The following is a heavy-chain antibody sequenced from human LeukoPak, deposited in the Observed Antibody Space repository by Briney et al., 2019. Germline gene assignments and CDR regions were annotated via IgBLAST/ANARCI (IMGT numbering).Heavy chain of an antibody. CDR1: GYTLTELS. Sequence: ASVKVSCKVSGYTLTELSMHWVRQAPGKGLEWMGGFDPEDGETIYAQKLQGRVTMTEDTSTDTAYMELSSLRSEDTAVYYCATGGWRVPAAPTGYYFDYWGQGTLVTVSS. CDR3: ATGGWRVPAAPTGYYFDY. J-gene: IGHJ4*02. CDR2: FDPEDGET. V-gene: IGHV1-24*01. D-gene: IGHD2-2*01.